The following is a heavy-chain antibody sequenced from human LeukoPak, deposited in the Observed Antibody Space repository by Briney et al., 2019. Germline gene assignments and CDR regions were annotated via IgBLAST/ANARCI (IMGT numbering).Heavy chain of an antibody. CDR2: ISGSGGST. J-gene: IGHJ6*02. Sequence: PGGPLRLTCAASGFTFSSYAMSWVRQASGKGLEWVSAISGSGGSTYYADSVKGRFTISRDNSKNTLYLQMNSLRAEDTAVYYCARDRIDPYYYGSASFDYYYGMDVWGQGTTVTVSS. D-gene: IGHD3-10*01. CDR1: GFTFSSYA. CDR3: ARDRIDPYYYGSASFDYYYGMDV. V-gene: IGHV3-23*01.